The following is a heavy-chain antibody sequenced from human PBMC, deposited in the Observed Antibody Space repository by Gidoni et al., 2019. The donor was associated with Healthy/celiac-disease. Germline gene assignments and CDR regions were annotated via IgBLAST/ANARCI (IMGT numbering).Heavy chain of an antibody. CDR2: ISNDGSNK. J-gene: IGHJ4*02. CDR3: ARDSRGRSYYYDSSGYQDY. Sequence: QVQLVESGGGVVQPGRSLSLPCAASGFTFISYALHWVRQAPGKGMEWVAVISNDGSNKYYADSVKGRFTISRDNSKNTLYLQMNSLRAEDTAVYYCARDSRGRSYYYDSSGYQDYWGQGTLVTVSS. V-gene: IGHV3-30-3*01. CDR1: GFTFISYA. D-gene: IGHD3-22*01.